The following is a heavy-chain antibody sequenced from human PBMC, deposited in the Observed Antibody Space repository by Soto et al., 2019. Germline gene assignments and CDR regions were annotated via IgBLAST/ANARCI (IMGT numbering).Heavy chain of an antibody. CDR2: INPHGGST. V-gene: IGHV1-46*01. CDR1: RDSFTSYY. J-gene: IGHJ5*02. D-gene: IGHD1-26*01. CDR3: ARSSGGNFGIIIEGTNWFAP. Sequence: QLVPSGGEVKQPGASVKVSCKAPRDSFTSYYINWVRQAPGQGLEWMGVINPHGGSTAYAQKFKGRVTLTRDTSASTVDMDVRSLTSEDTAMYYCARSSGGNFGIIIEGTNWFAPWGQGTLVTVSS.